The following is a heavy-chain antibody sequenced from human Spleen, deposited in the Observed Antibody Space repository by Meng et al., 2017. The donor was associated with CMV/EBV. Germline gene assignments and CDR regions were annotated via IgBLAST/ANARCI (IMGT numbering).Heavy chain of an antibody. CDR3: ASRSQLLGFDL. J-gene: IGHJ4*02. CDR2: INPIFGTA. CDR1: GGTLSSDT. Sequence: SCTASGGTLSSDTISWVRQAPGQGLEWMGGINPIFGTATYAQKFQGRVTIISDESTSTAYMNLRSLKSEDTAVYYCASRSQLLGFDLWGQGTLVTVSS. D-gene: IGHD2-21*01. V-gene: IGHV1-69*01.